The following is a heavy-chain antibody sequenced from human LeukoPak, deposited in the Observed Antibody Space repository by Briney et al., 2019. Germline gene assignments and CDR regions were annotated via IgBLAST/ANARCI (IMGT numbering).Heavy chain of an antibody. CDR2: IRYDGSNK. Sequence: GGSLRLSCAASGFTFSSYGMHWVRQAPGKGLEWVTFIRYDGSNKYYVESVKGRFSISRDNSKNTLYLEMNSLRAEDTAIYYCXXXXXKXGAFQSDFDYWGQGTLVTVSS. CDR1: GFTFSSYG. CDR3: XXXXXKXGAFQSDFDY. J-gene: IGHJ4*02. V-gene: IGHV3-30*02. D-gene: IGHD1-26*01.